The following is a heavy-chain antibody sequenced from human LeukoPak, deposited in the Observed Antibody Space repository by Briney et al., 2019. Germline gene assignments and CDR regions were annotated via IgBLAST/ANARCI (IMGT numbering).Heavy chain of an antibody. CDR1: GGSISSSSYY. Sequence: SETLSLTCTVSGGSISSSSYYWSWIRQPPGKGLEWIGYIYYSGSTNYNPSLKSRVTISVDTSKNQFSLKLSSVTAADTAVYYCVGSQYYYYYMDVWGKGTTVTVSS. V-gene: IGHV4-61*01. CDR2: IYYSGST. J-gene: IGHJ6*03. CDR3: VGSQYYYYYMDV.